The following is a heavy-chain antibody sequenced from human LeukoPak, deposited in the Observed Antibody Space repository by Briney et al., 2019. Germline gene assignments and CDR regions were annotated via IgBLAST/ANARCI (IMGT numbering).Heavy chain of an antibody. D-gene: IGHD1-7*01. J-gene: IGHJ4*02. CDR1: GFTFSGYG. Sequence: GGSLRLSCAASGFTFSGYGMRCVRQAPGTGLEWVAYISGGSGYTYYADSVTGRFTISRDNARNSLYLQMNSLRAEDTAVYYCARARAITGTTSFDYWGQGTLVTVSS. CDR3: ARARAITGTTSFDY. CDR2: ISGGSGYT. V-gene: IGHV3-21*05.